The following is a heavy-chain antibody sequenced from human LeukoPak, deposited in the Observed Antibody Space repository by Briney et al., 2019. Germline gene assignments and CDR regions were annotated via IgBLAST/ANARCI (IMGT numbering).Heavy chain of an antibody. D-gene: IGHD5-12*01. CDR2: IYYSGST. CDR1: GGSISSSSYY. V-gene: IGHV4-39*01. J-gene: IGHJ6*03. Sequence: SETLSLTCTVSGGSISSSSYYWGWIRQPPGKGLEWIGSIYYSGSTYYNPSLKSRVTISVDTSKNQFSLKLSSVTAADTAVYYCARQGGYSGYDFPGDYMDVWGKGTTVTISS. CDR3: ARQGGYSGYDFPGDYMDV.